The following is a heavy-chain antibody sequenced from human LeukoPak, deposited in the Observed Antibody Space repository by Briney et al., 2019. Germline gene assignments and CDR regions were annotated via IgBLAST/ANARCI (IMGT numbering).Heavy chain of an antibody. CDR1: GGSISSYY. CDR2: IYYSGST. Sequence: SETLSLTCTVSGGSISSYYWSWIRQPPGKGLEWIGYIYYSGSTNYNPSLKSRVTISVDSSKNQFSLKLSSVTAADTAVYYCARGIMITFGGVIVPPPWFDPWGQGTLVTVSS. V-gene: IGHV4-59*01. CDR3: ARGIMITFGGVIVPPPWFDP. J-gene: IGHJ5*02. D-gene: IGHD3-16*02.